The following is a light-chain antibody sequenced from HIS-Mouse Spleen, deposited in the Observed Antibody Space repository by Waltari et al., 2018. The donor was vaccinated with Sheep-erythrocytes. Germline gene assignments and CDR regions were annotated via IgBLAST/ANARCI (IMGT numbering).Light chain of an antibody. CDR3: CSYAGSYKYV. J-gene: IGLJ1*01. V-gene: IGLV2-11*01. CDR2: DVS. CDR1: SSDVGGYNY. Sequence: QSALTQPRSVSGSPGQSVTISCTGTSSDVGGYNYVSWYQQHPGKAPKLMIYDVSKRPSGVPDGFSGSKSGTPASRTISGLQAEDEADYYCCSYAGSYKYVFGTGTKVTVL.